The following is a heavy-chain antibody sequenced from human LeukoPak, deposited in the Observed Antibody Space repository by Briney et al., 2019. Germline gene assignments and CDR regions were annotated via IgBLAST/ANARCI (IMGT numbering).Heavy chain of an antibody. D-gene: IGHD3-22*01. CDR2: IDPSGGST. CDR1: GYTFTSYY. J-gene: IGHJ4*02. V-gene: IGHV1-46*01. Sequence: VASVKVSCKASGYTFTSYYMHWVRQAPGQGLEWTGIIDPSGGSTSYAQKFQGRVTMTRDTSTSTVYVELSSLRSEDRAVYYCARAYYYDSSGYPVYFDYWGQGTLVTVSS. CDR3: ARAYYYDSSGYPVYFDY.